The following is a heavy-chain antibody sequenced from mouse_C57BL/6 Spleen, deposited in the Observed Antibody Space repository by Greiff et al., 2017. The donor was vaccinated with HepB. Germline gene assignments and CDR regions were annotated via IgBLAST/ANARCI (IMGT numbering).Heavy chain of an antibody. Sequence: EVKLVESGGGLVQSGRSLRLSCATSGFTFSDFYMEWVRQAPGKGLEWIAASRNKANDYTTEYSASVKGRFIDSRDTSQSILYLQMNALRAEDTAIYYCARGSSYFDYWGQGTTLTVSS. CDR2: SRNKANDYTT. V-gene: IGHV7-1*01. D-gene: IGHD1-1*01. CDR1: GFTFSDFY. J-gene: IGHJ2*01. CDR3: ARGSSYFDY.